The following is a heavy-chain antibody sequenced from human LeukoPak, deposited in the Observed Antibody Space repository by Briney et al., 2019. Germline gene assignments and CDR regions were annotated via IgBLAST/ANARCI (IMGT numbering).Heavy chain of an antibody. CDR2: IYYSGST. CDR1: GGSISSSSYY. Sequence: SETLSLTCTVSGGSISSSSYYWGWIRQPPGKGLEWIGSIYYSGSTYYNPSLKSRVTISVDTSKNQSSLKLSSVTAADTAVYYCARQPSRSYLGSGRRDYWGQGTLVTVSS. CDR3: ARQPSRSYLGSGRRDY. D-gene: IGHD1-26*01. J-gene: IGHJ4*02. V-gene: IGHV4-39*01.